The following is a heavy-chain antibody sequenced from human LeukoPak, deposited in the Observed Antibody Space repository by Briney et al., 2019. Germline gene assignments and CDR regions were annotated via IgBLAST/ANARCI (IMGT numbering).Heavy chain of an antibody. J-gene: IGHJ3*02. V-gene: IGHV1-2*04. CDR3: ARGRKTGGGYCSSSSCYAFDI. CDR2: IIPNSGGT. D-gene: IGHD2-2*01. CDR1: GYTFTDCY. Sequence: GASVRFYCKASGYTFTDCYMHCARQAPGQWLEWMGWIIPNSGGTNYAQKFQGWVTMTRDTSISTAYMELSRLRSDDTAVYYCARGRKTGGGYCSSSSCYAFDIWGQGTMVTVSS.